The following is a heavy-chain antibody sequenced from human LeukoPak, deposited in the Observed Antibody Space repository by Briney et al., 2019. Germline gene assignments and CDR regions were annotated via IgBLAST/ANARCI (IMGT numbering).Heavy chain of an antibody. D-gene: IGHD3-22*01. Sequence: GGSLRLSCAASGFTFSSYWMSWVRQAPGKGLEWVANIKQDGSEKCYVDSVKGRFTISRDNAKNSLYLQMNSLRAEDTAVYYCARGSYYDSSGYYPRFFDYWGQGTLVTVSS. CDR2: IKQDGSEK. CDR1: GFTFSSYW. V-gene: IGHV3-7*01. CDR3: ARGSYYDSSGYYPRFFDY. J-gene: IGHJ4*02.